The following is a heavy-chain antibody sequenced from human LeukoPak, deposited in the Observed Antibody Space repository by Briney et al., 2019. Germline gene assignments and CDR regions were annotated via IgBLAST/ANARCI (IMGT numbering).Heavy chain of an antibody. D-gene: IGHD2-8*01. CDR2: IGTSDDT. CDR3: AARYCSNVVCYPLDY. J-gene: IGHJ4*02. Sequence: GGSLRLSCAASGFAFSTYDMHWVRQPPGKGLEWVSAIGTSDDTYYPDSVKGRFTISREDAKNPLYLQMNSLRAGDTAVYYCAARYCSNVVCYPLDYWGQGILVTVSS. CDR1: GFAFSTYD. V-gene: IGHV3-13*01.